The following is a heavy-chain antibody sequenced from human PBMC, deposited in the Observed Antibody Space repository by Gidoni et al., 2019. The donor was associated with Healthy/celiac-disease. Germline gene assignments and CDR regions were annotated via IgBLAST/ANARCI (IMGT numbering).Heavy chain of an antibody. CDR2: ISYDGSNK. CDR3: AKGYYYGSGSCYEPIDY. J-gene: IGHJ4*02. V-gene: IGHV3-30*18. D-gene: IGHD3-10*01. Sequence: VRQAPGKGLEWVAVISYDGSNKYYADSVKGRFTISRDNSKNTLYLQMNSLRAEDTAVYYCAKGYYYGSGSCYEPIDYWGQGTLVTVSS.